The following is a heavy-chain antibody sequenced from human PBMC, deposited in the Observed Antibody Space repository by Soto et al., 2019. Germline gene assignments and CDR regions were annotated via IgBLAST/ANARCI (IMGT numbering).Heavy chain of an antibody. CDR3: ARDLNGGSERMFYGMDV. CDR2: IIPIFGTA. Sequence: AVKVSCKASGGTFSSYAISWARQAPGQGLEWMGGIIPIFGTANYAQKFQGRVTITADESTSTAYMELSSLRSEDTAVYYCARDLNGGSERMFYGMDVWGQGTTVTVSS. J-gene: IGHJ6*02. D-gene: IGHD7-27*01. CDR1: GGTFSSYA. V-gene: IGHV1-69*13.